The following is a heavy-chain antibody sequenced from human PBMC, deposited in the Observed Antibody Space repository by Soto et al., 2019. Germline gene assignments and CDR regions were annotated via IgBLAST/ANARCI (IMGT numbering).Heavy chain of an antibody. Sequence: SETLSLTCAVHGGSFSGYYWTWIRQAPGKGLAWIGETDHSGGTNYNSSLKSRVSISVDTSKNQFSLILLSVTAADTGVYYCARDRQYSHFWSGYQYEGPYAMDVWGQGNTVT. V-gene: IGHV4-34*01. CDR3: ARDRQYSHFWSGYQYEGPYAMDV. CDR2: TDHSGGT. D-gene: IGHD3-3*02. J-gene: IGHJ6*02. CDR1: GGSFSGYY.